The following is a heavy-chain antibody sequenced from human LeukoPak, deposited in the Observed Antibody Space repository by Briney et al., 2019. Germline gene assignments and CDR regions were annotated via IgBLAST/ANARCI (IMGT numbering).Heavy chain of an antibody. Sequence: PGGSLRLSCAASGFTVSSNYMSWVRQAPGKGLEWVGRIKSKTDGGTTDYAAPVKGRFTISRDDSKNTLYLQMNSLKTEDTAVYYCTTGPHIEVVPAADYWGQGTLVTVSS. V-gene: IGHV3-15*01. CDR2: IKSKTDGGTT. J-gene: IGHJ4*02. D-gene: IGHD2-2*01. CDR3: TTGPHIEVVPAADY. CDR1: GFTVSSNY.